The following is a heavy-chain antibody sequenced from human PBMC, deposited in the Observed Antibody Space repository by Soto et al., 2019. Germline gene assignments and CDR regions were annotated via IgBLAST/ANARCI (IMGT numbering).Heavy chain of an antibody. V-gene: IGHV3-30-3*01. J-gene: IGHJ4*02. CDR1: GFTFSSYA. D-gene: IGHD2-21*02. CDR2: ISYDGSNK. Sequence: QVQLVESGGDVVQPGRSLRLSCAASGFTFSSYAMHWVRQAPGKGLEWVAVISYDGSNKYYADPVKGRFTISRDNSKNTLYLQGNSLRAEDTAVYYCASDAVAYCGGDCRTFDCWGRGTLVTVSS. CDR3: ASDAVAYCGGDCRTFDC.